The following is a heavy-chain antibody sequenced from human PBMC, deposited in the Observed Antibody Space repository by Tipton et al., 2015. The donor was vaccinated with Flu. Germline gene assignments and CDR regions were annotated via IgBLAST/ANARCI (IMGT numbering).Heavy chain of an antibody. D-gene: IGHD1-26*01. J-gene: IGHJ4*01. CDR3: AGEGRNSGCLDY. CDR1: GGSISSSSYH. Sequence: TLSLTCTVSGGSISSSSYHWGWIRQPPGMGLEWIGSVHYSGSTYQNPSLESRVTISVDTSKNQFSLKLSSVTAADTAVYFCAGEGRNSGCLDYWGHGTLVTFSS. V-gene: IGHV4-39*07. CDR2: VHYSGST.